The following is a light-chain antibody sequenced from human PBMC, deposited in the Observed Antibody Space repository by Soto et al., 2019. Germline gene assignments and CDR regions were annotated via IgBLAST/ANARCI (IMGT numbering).Light chain of an antibody. CDR1: QSLLYNNTYNY. CDR2: FGS. CDR3: MQALQSLT. Sequence: DLVMTQSTLTLPVTPGEPASISFRSGQSLLYNNTYNYLEWYVQKPGQSPQLLIYFGSNRAPGVPDRFSGSGSGTDFTLKINRVEAEDVGTYYCMQALQSLTFGQGTRLEIK. J-gene: IGKJ5*01. V-gene: IGKV2-28*01.